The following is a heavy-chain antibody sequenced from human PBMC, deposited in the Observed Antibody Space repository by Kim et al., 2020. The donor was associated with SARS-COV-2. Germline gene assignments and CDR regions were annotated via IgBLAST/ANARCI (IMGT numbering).Heavy chain of an antibody. CDR3: ARESSSSIIDY. V-gene: IGHV4-61*01. CDR1: GGSVSSGSYY. D-gene: IGHD6-13*01. Sequence: SETLSLTCTVSGGSVSSGSYYWSWIRQPPGKGLEWIGYIYYSGSTNYNPSLKSRVTISVDTSKNQFSLKLSSVTAADTAVYYCARESSSSIIDYWGQGTL. J-gene: IGHJ4*02. CDR2: IYYSGST.